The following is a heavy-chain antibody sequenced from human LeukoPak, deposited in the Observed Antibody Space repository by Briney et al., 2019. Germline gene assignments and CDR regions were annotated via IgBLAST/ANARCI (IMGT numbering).Heavy chain of an antibody. Sequence: GGSLRLSCAASGFTFTTYWMHWVRQAPGKGLVWVSRSNSDGSSTSYADSVKGRFTISRDNAKNTLYLQMNSLRAEDTAVYYCARNAPPDGYILDCWGQGALVTVSS. CDR1: GFTFTTYW. CDR2: SNSDGSST. CDR3: ARNAPPDGYILDC. D-gene: IGHD5-24*01. V-gene: IGHV3-74*01. J-gene: IGHJ4*02.